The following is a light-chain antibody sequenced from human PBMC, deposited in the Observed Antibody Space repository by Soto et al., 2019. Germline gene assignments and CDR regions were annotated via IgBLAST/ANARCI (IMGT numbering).Light chain of an antibody. CDR2: WVF. CDR1: QSLLLRSNNRNY. CDR3: QQFYSSPPG. V-gene: IGKV4-1*01. Sequence: DIVMTQSPDSLAVSLGERATINCKSSQSLLLRSNNRNYLAWYQQKPGQPPTLIMYWVFTREAGVPARFSGSGSGTDFTLTISGLQAEDVAVYYCQQFYSSPPGFGQGTKVEIK. J-gene: IGKJ1*01.